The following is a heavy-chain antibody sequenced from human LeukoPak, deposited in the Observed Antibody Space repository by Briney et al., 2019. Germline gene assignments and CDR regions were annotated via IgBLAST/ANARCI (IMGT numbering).Heavy chain of an antibody. D-gene: IGHD2-8*01. CDR2: IYYSGST. J-gene: IGHJ6*03. Sequence: SGTLSLTCTVSGGSISSYYWSWIRQPPGKGLEWIGYIYYSGSTNYNPSLKSRVTISVDTSKNQFSLKLSSVAAADTAVYYCARLIFYRDYYYYMDVWGKGTTVTVSS. V-gene: IGHV4-59*01. CDR3: ARLIFYRDYYYYMDV. CDR1: GGSISSYY.